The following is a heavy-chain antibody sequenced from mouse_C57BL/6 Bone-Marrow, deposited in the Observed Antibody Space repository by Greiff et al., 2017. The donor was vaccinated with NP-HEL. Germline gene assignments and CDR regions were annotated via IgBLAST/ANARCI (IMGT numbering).Heavy chain of an antibody. V-gene: IGHV1-50*01. D-gene: IGHD2-2*01. Sequence: QVQLQQPGAELVKPGASVKLSCKASGYTFTSYWMQWVKQRPGQGLEWIGEIDPSDNYTNYNQKFKGKATLTVDTSSSTAYMQLSSLPSADSAVYYCARYGIYYGYEAWFAYWGQGTLVTVSA. J-gene: IGHJ3*01. CDR2: IDPSDNYT. CDR3: ARYGIYYGYEAWFAY. CDR1: GYTFTSYW.